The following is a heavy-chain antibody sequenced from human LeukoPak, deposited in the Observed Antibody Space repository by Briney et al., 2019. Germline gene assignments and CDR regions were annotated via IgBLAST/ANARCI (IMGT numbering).Heavy chain of an antibody. D-gene: IGHD3-22*01. Sequence: PSETLSLTCTVSGGSIIGSYWTWIRQSPGGGLEYIGYIYNTVDVNYSPSLKSRVTISIDMSRSQFSLRLKSATAADTAIYYCARSRNYDSTGYNPTYYFDSWGQGALVTVSS. CDR1: GGSIIGSY. V-gene: IGHV4-59*01. CDR3: ARSRNYDSTGYNPTYYFDS. CDR2: IYNTVDV. J-gene: IGHJ4*02.